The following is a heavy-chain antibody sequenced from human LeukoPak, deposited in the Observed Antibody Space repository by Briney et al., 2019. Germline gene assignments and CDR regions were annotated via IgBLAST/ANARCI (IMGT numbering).Heavy chain of an antibody. Sequence: GGSLRLSCAASGFSFSNFWMHWVRQAPGKGLVWVSRIISDGSSTNYADSVKGRFTISRDNAKNTLYLQMNSRRVEDTAVYYCASRAVSGTYYVYYFDYWGQGTQVTVSS. D-gene: IGHD1-26*01. J-gene: IGHJ4*02. V-gene: IGHV3-74*01. CDR1: GFSFSNFW. CDR2: IISDGSST. CDR3: ASRAVSGTYYVYYFDY.